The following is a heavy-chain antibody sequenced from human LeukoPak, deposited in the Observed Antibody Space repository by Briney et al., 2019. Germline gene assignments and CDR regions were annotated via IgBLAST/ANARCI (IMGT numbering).Heavy chain of an antibody. V-gene: IGHV4-61*02. Sequence: SETLSLTCTVSGGSISSGSYYWSWIRQPAGKGLEWIGRIYTSGSTNYNPSLKSRVTISVDTSKNQFSLKLSSVTAADTAVYYCASSTGSSPNFDYWGQGTLVTVSS. D-gene: IGHD1-14*01. J-gene: IGHJ4*02. CDR2: IYTSGST. CDR1: GGSISSGSYY. CDR3: ASSTGSSPNFDY.